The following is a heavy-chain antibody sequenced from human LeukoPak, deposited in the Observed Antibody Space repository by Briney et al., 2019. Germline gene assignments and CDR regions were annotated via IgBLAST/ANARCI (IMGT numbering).Heavy chain of an antibody. V-gene: IGHV1-18*01. J-gene: IGHJ2*01. CDR2: IGADSGDTHGDT. Sequence: GASVEVSCKASGYRLRNHGISWVRQAPGQGLEWMGWIGADSGDTHGDTHYAEKLQGRVTMTTDTSTDTAYMDLRSLTSDDTAVYYCARGSSPYNWYFDLWGRGTLVTVSS. CDR3: ARGSSPYNWYFDL. D-gene: IGHD4-11*01. CDR1: GYRLRNHG.